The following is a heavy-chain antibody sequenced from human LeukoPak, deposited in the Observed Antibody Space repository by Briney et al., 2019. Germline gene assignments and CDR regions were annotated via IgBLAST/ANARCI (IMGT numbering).Heavy chain of an antibody. CDR1: GYSITRGYY. CDR3: ARNPHISVAGNDRLFWFDP. CDR2: IHHSGST. V-gene: IGHV4-38-2*01. J-gene: IGHJ5*02. D-gene: IGHD6-19*01. Sequence: SETLSLTCVVSGYSITRGYYWGWIRQSPGKGLEWIGSIHHSGSTDYNPSLKSRVTISLDTSRNQFSLSLSSVTAADTAMYYCARNPHISVAGNDRLFWFDPWGQGTLVTVSP.